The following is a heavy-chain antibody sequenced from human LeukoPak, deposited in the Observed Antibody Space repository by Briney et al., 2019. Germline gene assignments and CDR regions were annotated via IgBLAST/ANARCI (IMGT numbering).Heavy chain of an antibody. CDR2: INPNSGGT. Sequence: XSXYTFTGYYMXXVRQAPGQGLEXXXXINPNSGGTNYAQKFQGRVTMTRDTSISTAYMELSRLRSDDTAVYYCARDYEGDIVVVPAADYWGQGTLVTVSS. CDR3: ARDYEGDIVVVPAADY. V-gene: IGHV1-2*02. CDR1: XYTFTGYY. D-gene: IGHD2-2*01. J-gene: IGHJ4*02.